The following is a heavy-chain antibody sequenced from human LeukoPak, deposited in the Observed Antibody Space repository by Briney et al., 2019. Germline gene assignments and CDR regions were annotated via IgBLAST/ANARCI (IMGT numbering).Heavy chain of an antibody. CDR3: ARNYDILTGYFRFDP. CDR1: GYTFTGYY. CDR2: INPNSGGT. Sequence: ASVKVSCKASGYTFTGYYMHWVRQAPGQGLEWMGWINPNSGGTNYAQKFQGRVTMTRDTSTSTAYMELSRLRSDDTAVYYCARNYDILTGYFRFDPWGQGTLVTVSS. D-gene: IGHD3-9*01. J-gene: IGHJ5*02. V-gene: IGHV1-2*02.